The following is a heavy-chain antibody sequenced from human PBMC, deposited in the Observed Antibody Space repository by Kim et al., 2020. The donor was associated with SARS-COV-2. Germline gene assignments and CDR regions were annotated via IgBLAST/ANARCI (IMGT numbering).Heavy chain of an antibody. Sequence: KGRFTISRDNSKNTLYLQMNSLRAEDTAVYYCAKDLYYGSGSYYNEPFGYWGQGTLVTVSS. CDR3: AKDLYYGSGSYYNEPFGY. V-gene: IGHV3-23*01. D-gene: IGHD3-10*01. J-gene: IGHJ4*02.